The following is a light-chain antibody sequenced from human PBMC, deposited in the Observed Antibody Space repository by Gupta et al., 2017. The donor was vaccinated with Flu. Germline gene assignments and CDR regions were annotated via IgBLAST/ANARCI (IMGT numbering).Light chain of an antibody. CDR2: AAS. CDR3: QQSDSTPPYT. J-gene: IGKJ2*01. CDR1: QSISNY. Sequence: DIQVTQSPSSLSASVGDRVTITCRASQSISNYLNWYQQKPGKAPKLLIYAASTLQSGVPSRFSGGGSGTDFTLTISSRQPEDFATYYCQQSDSTPPYTFGQGTKLEIK. V-gene: IGKV1-39*01.